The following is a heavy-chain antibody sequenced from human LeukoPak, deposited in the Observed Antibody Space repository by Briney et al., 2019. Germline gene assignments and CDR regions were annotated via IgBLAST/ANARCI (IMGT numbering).Heavy chain of an antibody. Sequence: ASVKVSCKASGYTFTSYAMHWVRQAPGQRLEWMGWINAGNSNTKYSQKFQGRVTITRDTSASTAYMELSSLRSEDTAVYYCARRYYDSSGPFDIWGQGTMVTVSS. V-gene: IGHV1-3*01. D-gene: IGHD3-22*01. CDR1: GYTFTSYA. CDR2: INAGNSNT. CDR3: ARRYYDSSGPFDI. J-gene: IGHJ3*02.